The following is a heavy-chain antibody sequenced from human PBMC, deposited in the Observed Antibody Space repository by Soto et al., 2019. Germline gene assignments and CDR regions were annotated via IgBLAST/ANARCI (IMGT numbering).Heavy chain of an antibody. CDR2: ISGSGGST. J-gene: IGHJ4*02. Sequence: GGSLRLSCAASGFTFSSYAMSWVRQAPGKGLEWVSAISGSGGSTYYADSVKGRFTISRDNSKNTLYLQVNSLRAEDTAIYYCAKKVNSGPGSQYFDYWGQGTLVTVSS. V-gene: IGHV3-23*01. CDR3: AKKVNSGPGSQYFDY. D-gene: IGHD3-10*01. CDR1: GFTFSSYA.